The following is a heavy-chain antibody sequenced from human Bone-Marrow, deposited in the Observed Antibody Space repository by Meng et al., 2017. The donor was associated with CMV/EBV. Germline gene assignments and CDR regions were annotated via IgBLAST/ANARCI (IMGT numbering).Heavy chain of an antibody. D-gene: IGHD5-12*01. J-gene: IGHJ4*02. V-gene: IGHV3-15*01. CDR1: YSNDG. CDR2: IKNTTDGGTA. Sequence: YSNDGMGGIRQGPGKGVECVRRIKNTTDGGTADYAAPMKGRFTISRDDSKNTLYLQMNSLKTEDTAVYYCTTAMYSGYDPIDYWGQGTLVTVSS. CDR3: TTAMYSGYDPIDY.